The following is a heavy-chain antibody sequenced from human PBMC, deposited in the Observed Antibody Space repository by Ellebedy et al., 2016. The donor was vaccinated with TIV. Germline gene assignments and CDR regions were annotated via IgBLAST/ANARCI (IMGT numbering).Heavy chain of an antibody. D-gene: IGHD4-23*01. J-gene: IGHJ6*04. V-gene: IGHV4-59*01. CDR1: GGSISNYY. CDR3: GREGRGNSAGMDV. Sequence: MPSETLSLTCTVSGGSISNYYWSWIRQPPGKGLEWIGYIYYSGSTNYNPSPESRVTITVDTSKNQFSLKLSSVTAADTAVYYCGREGRGNSAGMDVWGKGTTVTVSS. CDR2: IYYSGST.